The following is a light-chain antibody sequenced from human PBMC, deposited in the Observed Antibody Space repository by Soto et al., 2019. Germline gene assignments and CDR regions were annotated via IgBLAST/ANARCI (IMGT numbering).Light chain of an antibody. CDR3: KSYAGSNTYV. V-gene: IGLV2-8*01. Sequence: QSALTQPPSASGSPGQSVTISCTGTKNDIGVYDFVSWYQHHPGKAPRLIIYEVVQRPSGVPDRFSGSKSCNTASLTVSGLQAADEADYFCKSYAGSNTYVFGSGTKRTVL. CDR1: KNDIGVYDF. CDR2: EVV. J-gene: IGLJ1*01.